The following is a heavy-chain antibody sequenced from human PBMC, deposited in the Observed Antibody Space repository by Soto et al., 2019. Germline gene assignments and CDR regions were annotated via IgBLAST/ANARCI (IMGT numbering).Heavy chain of an antibody. D-gene: IGHD1-26*01. CDR3: ARGIYSKVGATIWFDP. CDR1: GGSINSYY. CDR2: IYTSGST. J-gene: IGHJ5*02. Sequence: SETLSLTCTVSGGSINSYYWSWIRQPAGKGLEWIGRIYTSGSTNYNPSLKSRVTMSVDTSKNRFSLKLSSVTAADTAVYYCARGIYSKVGATIWFDPWGQGTLVTVPS. V-gene: IGHV4-4*07.